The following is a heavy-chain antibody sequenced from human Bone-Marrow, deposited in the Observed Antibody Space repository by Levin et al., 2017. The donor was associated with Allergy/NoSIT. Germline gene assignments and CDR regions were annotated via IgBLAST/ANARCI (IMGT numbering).Heavy chain of an antibody. V-gene: IGHV3-11*01. J-gene: IGHJ6*02. CDR2: ISSRGTTM. CDR3: ARDMNKAQYNYGMDV. Sequence: GGSLRLSCAASRFTLSDYYMSWIRQAPGKGLEWVSYISSRGTTMYLADSVKGRFTISRDNAKNSLSLQMNSLRADDTAVYYCARDMNKAQYNYGMDVWGQGTTVTVSS. CDR1: RFTLSDYY. D-gene: IGHD1/OR15-1a*01.